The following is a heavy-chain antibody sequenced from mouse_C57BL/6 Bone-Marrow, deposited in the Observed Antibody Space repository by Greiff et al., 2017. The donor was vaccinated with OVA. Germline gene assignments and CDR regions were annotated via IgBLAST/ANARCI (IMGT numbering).Heavy chain of an antibody. CDR3: TRKVYYGSSYVYFDY. J-gene: IGHJ2*01. Sequence: VQLQQSGAELVRPGASVTLSCKASGYTFTDYEMHWVKQTPVHGLEWIGAIDPETGGTAYNQKFKGKAILTADKSSSTAYMELRSLTSEDSAVYYCTRKVYYGSSYVYFDYWGQGTTLTVSS. D-gene: IGHD1-1*01. CDR1: GYTFTDYE. CDR2: IDPETGGT. V-gene: IGHV1-15*01.